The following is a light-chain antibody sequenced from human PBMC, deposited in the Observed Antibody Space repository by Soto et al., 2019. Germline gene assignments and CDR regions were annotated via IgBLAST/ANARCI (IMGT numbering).Light chain of an antibody. J-gene: IGKJ5*01. Sequence: EIVLTQSPATLSLSPGENATLSCRASRSVSSYLAWHQQKPGQTPRLLIHDASNRATGIPVRFSGSGSGTDFTLTISSLEPEDFAVYYCQQRTNWPSSTFGQGTRLEIK. CDR3: QQRTNWPSST. CDR1: RSVSSY. V-gene: IGKV3-11*01. CDR2: DAS.